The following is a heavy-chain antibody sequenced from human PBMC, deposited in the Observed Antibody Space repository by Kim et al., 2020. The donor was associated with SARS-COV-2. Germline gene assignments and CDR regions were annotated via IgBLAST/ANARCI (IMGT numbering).Heavy chain of an antibody. CDR1: GFSFSDYP. D-gene: IGHD6-19*01. CDR2: ITGSGYP. CDR3: ATYGDQWVVPNFDS. J-gene: IGHJ4*02. V-gene: IGHV3-23*01. Sequence: GGSLRLSCATSGFSFSDYPMSWVRQAPGKGLEWVAGITGSGYPYHAKFVKGRFSISRDNSRNTVVLQMNSLRADDTTLYYCATYGDQWVVPNFDSWGQG.